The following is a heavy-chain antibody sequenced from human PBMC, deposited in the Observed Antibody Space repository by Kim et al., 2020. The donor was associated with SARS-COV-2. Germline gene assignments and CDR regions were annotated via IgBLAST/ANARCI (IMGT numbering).Heavy chain of an antibody. Sequence: GGSLRLSCTASGFTFGDYAMSWFRQAPGKGLEWVGFIRSKAYGGTTEYAASVKGRFTISRDDSKSIAYLQMNSLKTEDTAVYYCTRAGAGTTFDQTIAHDYYYGIDDWGQGTTVTVSS. J-gene: IGHJ6*02. CDR3: TRAGAGTTFDQTIAHDYYYGIDD. V-gene: IGHV3-49*03. CDR2: IRSKAYGGTT. CDR1: GFTFGDYA. D-gene: IGHD1-7*01.